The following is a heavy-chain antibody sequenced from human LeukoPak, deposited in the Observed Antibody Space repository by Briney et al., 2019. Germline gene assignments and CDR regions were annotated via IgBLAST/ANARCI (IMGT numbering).Heavy chain of an antibody. J-gene: IGHJ4*02. CDR1: GYTFTSYY. V-gene: IGHV1-46*01. CDR3: ARRAAAGLLDY. CDR2: INPSGGST. D-gene: IGHD6-13*01. Sequence: ASVKVSCKASGYTFTSYYMHWVRQASGQGLEWMGIINPSGGSTSYAQKFQGRVTMTRDTSTSTVYMELSSLRSEDTAVYYCARRAAAGLLDYWGQGTLVTVSS.